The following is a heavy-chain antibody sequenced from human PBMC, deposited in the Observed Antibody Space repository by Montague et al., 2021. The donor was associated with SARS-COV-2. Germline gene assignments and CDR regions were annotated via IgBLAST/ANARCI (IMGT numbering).Heavy chain of an antibody. CDR2: TYYRSKWDS. V-gene: IGHV6-1*01. Sequence: CAISGDSVSSQSVAWNWIRQSPSRGLEWLGRTYYRSKWDSDYAEXVKXRLVITPDTSKNQVSLQLNSVIPEDTAVYFCASSGITLTGLDAFDIWGQGTMVTVSS. J-gene: IGHJ3*02. CDR3: ASSGITLTGLDAFDI. D-gene: IGHD3-9*01. CDR1: GDSVSSQSVA.